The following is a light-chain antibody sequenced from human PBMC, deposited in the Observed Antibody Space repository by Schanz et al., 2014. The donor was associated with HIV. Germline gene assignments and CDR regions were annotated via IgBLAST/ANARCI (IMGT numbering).Light chain of an antibody. CDR2: DVT. CDR3: SSHAGRSSFVV. Sequence: QSVLTQPASVSGSPGQSISISCAGTSSDVGGDNFVSWYQQHPGRAPKLLVYDVTNRPSGVSSRFSGSKSGNTASLTISGLQPEDEADYYCSSHAGRSSFVVFGGGTKLTVL. J-gene: IGLJ2*01. CDR1: SSDVGGDNF. V-gene: IGLV2-14*03.